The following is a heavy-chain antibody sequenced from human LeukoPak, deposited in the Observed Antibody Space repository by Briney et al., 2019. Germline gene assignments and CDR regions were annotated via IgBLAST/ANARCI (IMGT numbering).Heavy chain of an antibody. CDR3: ARAADYYDSSGYHPLDY. CDR2: IYHSGST. D-gene: IGHD3-22*01. V-gene: IGHV4-38-2*02. CDR1: GYSISSGYY. Sequence: SETLSLTCTVSGYSISSGYYWGWIRQPPGKGLEWIGSIYHSGSTYYNPSLKSRVTISVDTSKNQFSLKLSSVTAADTAVYYCARAADYYDSSGYHPLDYWGQGTLVTVSS. J-gene: IGHJ4*02.